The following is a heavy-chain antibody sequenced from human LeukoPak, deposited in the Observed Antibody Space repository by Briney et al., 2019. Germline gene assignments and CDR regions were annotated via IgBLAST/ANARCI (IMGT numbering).Heavy chain of an antibody. J-gene: IGHJ4*02. V-gene: IGHV1-69*04. D-gene: IGHD2-2*01. CDR1: GDTFSSYA. CDR2: IIPIFGIA. CDR3: ARDRVVVPAAFDY. Sequence: SVEVSCKASGDTFSSYAINWVRQAPGQGLAWMGRIIPIFGIATYGQNFQGRVTVTADKSTSTAYMELSSLRSEDTAVYYCARDRVVVPAAFDYWGQGTLVTVSS.